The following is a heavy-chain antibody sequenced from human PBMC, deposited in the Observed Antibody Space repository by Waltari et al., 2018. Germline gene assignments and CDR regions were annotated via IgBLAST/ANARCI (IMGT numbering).Heavy chain of an antibody. V-gene: IGHV4-39*07. CDR3: VIVVPAAWFDP. CDR2: IYYSGST. CDR1: GGSISSSSYY. J-gene: IGHJ5*02. D-gene: IGHD2-2*01. Sequence: QLQLQESGPGLVKPSETLSLTCTVSGGSISSSSYYWGWIRQPPGKGLEWIGSIYYSGSTYYNPSLKSRVTISVDTSKNQFSLKLSSVTAADTAVYYCVIVVPAAWFDPWGQGTLVTVSS.